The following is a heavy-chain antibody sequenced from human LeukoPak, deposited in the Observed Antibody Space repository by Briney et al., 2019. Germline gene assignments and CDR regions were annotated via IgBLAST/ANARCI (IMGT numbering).Heavy chain of an antibody. CDR1: GYTFTGYY. D-gene: IGHD6-13*01. CDR2: ISAYNGNT. J-gene: IGHJ6*02. V-gene: IGHV1-18*04. Sequence: ASVKVSCKASGYTFTGYYMHWVRQAPGQGLEWMGWISAYNGNTNYAQKLQGRVTMTTDTSTSTAYMELRSLRSDDTAVYYCARDRGSSWPYYYYYYGMDVWGQGTTVTVSS. CDR3: ARDRGSSWPYYYYYYGMDV.